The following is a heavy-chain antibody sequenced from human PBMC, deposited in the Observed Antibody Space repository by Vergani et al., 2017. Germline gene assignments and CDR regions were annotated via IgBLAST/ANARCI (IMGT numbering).Heavy chain of an antibody. D-gene: IGHD3-10*01. J-gene: IGHJ5*01. Sequence: QVQVVESGGGVVQPGRSLRLSCEASGFTFTNYDMHWVRQTPGKGLEWLSLISYDGRNKYYADSVKGRFTVSRDNSKNTVFLQMNSLKTEDTAVYYCARSDDSGSGSHDSWGQGTQVTVSS. CDR1: GFTFTNYD. CDR2: ISYDGRNK. CDR3: ARSDDSGSGSHDS. V-gene: IGHV3-30*03.